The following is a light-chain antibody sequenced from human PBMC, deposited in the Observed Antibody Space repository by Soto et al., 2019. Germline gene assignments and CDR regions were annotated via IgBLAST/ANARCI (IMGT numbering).Light chain of an antibody. CDR1: SSEVGAYNS. CDR3: SSYTTSVTYV. Sequence: QSALTQPASVSGSPGQSITISCTGTSSEVGAYNSVSWYQQHPGKAPKLIIYDVSTRPSGISDRFSGSKSGNTASLTISGLHAEDESDYYCSSYTTSVTYVFGTGTKLTVL. V-gene: IGLV2-14*01. CDR2: DVS. J-gene: IGLJ1*01.